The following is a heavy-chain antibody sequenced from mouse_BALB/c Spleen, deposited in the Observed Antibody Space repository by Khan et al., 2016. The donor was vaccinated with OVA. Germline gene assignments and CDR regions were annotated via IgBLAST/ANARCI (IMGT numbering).Heavy chain of an antibody. D-gene: IGHD2-1*01. J-gene: IGHJ1*01. Sequence: DVQLVESGGGLVQPGGSRKLSCAASGFTFSNFGMHWVRQAPKKGLEWVAYMSSGSSSIQYVDTVKGRFTLSRDNPKNTLFLQMTRLRSEETAMYYCARSGGNFHWYFDVWGAGTSVTVSS. CDR1: GFTFSNFG. V-gene: IGHV5-17*02. CDR3: ARSGGNFHWYFDV. CDR2: MSSGSSSI.